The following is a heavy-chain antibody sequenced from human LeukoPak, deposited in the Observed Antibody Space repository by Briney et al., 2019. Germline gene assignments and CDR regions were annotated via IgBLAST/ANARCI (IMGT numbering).Heavy chain of an antibody. CDR1: GFTFSSYD. CDR3: AKDYDDAFDM. CDR2: ISYDGRNK. V-gene: IGHV3-30*18. Sequence: GGSLILSCAASGFTFSSYDMHWVRRAPGKGLEWVAVISYDGRNKYYPDSVKGRFTISRDNSKNTLYLQMNSLRAEDTAVYYCAKDYDDAFDMWGQGTMVTVSS. D-gene: IGHD5-12*01. J-gene: IGHJ3*02.